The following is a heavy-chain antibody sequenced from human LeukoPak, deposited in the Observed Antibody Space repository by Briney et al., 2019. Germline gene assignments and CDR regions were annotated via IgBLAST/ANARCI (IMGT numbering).Heavy chain of an antibody. D-gene: IGHD2-2*01. CDR1: GYTFTSYG. CDR2: IIPILGIA. J-gene: IGHJ4*02. V-gene: IGHV1-69*04. CDR3: ATEGDIVVVPAAAPDY. Sequence: SVKVSCKASGYTFTSYGISWVRQAPGQGLEWMGRIIPILGIANYAQKFQGRVTITADKSTSTAYMELSSLRSEDTAVYYCATEGDIVVVPAAAPDYWGQGTLVTVSS.